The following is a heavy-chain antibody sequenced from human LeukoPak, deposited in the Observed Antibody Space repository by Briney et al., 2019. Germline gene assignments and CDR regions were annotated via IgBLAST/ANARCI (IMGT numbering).Heavy chain of an antibody. CDR3: VRGPYGSGISNWFDP. D-gene: IGHD3-10*01. Sequence: SETLSLTCTVSDGALAGYSWSWIRQAPGKGLEWIGYIYYSGDTNYNPSLQSRVTVSVDTSKNQFSLRLTSVSAADTAVYYCVRGPYGSGISNWFDPWGQGTQVIVSS. J-gene: IGHJ5*02. CDR1: DGALAGYS. CDR2: IYYSGDT. V-gene: IGHV4-59*01.